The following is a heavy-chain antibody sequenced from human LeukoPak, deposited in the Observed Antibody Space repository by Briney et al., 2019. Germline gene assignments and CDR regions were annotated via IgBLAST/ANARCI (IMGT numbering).Heavy chain of an antibody. CDR1: GYSFTGYY. Sequence: ASVKVSCKASGYSFTGYYMHWVRQAPGQGLEWMGWINPKSGGTVYAQKFQGRVTMARDTSSSTAYMELSRLRFDDTVVYYCARGPRITIFGVVMANDAFDIWGQGTMVTVSS. CDR3: ARGPRITIFGVVMANDAFDI. D-gene: IGHD3-3*01. J-gene: IGHJ3*02. CDR2: INPKSGGT. V-gene: IGHV1-2*02.